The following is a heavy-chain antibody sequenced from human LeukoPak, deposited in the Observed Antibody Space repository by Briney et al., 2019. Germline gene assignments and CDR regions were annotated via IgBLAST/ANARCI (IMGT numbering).Heavy chain of an antibody. CDR2: IKSEAYDGTT. V-gene: IGHV3-49*04. D-gene: IGHD5-18*01. CDR1: GLTFGDSS. Sequence: GGSLTLSCTASGLTFGDSSMSWVRQPPGKGLEYLGFIKSEAYDGTTEYAASANGRFTISRDDSKSIAYLQMNSLQTDDTAVYYCNTSLKLRVFIYVDWGQGTLVTVSS. J-gene: IGHJ4*02. CDR3: NTSLKLRVFIYVD.